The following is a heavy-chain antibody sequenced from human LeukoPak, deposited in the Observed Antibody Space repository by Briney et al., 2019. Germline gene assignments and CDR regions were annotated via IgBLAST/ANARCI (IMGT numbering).Heavy chain of an antibody. Sequence: SETLSLTCTVSGGSISPFYWSWIRQPPGKGLEWIGYIYFSGSTNYNPSLKRRVTISVDTSKNQFSLNLTSVTAADTAVYYCARLIPGPRGSYYFDYWGQGTLVTVSS. CDR3: ARLIPGPRGSYYFDY. CDR1: GGSISPFY. CDR2: IYFSGST. J-gene: IGHJ4*02. D-gene: IGHD3-10*01. V-gene: IGHV4-59*08.